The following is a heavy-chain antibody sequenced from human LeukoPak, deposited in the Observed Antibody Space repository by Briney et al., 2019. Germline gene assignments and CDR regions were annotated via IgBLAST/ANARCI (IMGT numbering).Heavy chain of an antibody. V-gene: IGHV3-23*01. Sequence: GGSLRLSCAASGFTFSSYAMSWVRQAPGKGLEWVSAISGSGGSTYYADSVKGRFTISRDNSKNTLYLQMNSLRAEDTAVYYCAKKDGLGIFGVVIIFDYWGQGTLVTVSS. D-gene: IGHD3-3*01. CDR1: GFTFSSYA. CDR3: AKKDGLGIFGVVIIFDY. CDR2: ISGSGGST. J-gene: IGHJ4*02.